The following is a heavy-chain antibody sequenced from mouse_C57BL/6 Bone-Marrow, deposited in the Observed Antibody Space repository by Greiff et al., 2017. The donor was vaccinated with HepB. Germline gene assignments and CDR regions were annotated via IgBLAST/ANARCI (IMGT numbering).Heavy chain of an antibody. V-gene: IGHV1-15*01. CDR2: IDPETGGT. CDR1: GYTFTDYE. J-gene: IGHJ1*03. CDR3: TRSLDYYGSSYWYFDV. Sequence: QVHVKQSGAELVRPGASVTLSCKASGYTFTDYEMHWVKQTPVHGLEWIGAIDPETGGTAYNQKFKGKAILTADKSSSTAYMELRSLTSEDSAVYYCTRSLDYYGSSYWYFDVWGTGTTVTVSS. D-gene: IGHD1-1*01.